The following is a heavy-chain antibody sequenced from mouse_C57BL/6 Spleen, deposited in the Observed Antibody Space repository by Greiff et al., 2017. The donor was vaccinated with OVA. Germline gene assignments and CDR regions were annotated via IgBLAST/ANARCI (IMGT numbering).Heavy chain of an antibody. CDR1: GYSITSGYD. V-gene: IGHV3-1*01. Sequence: EVKLQESGPGMVKPSQSLSLTCTVTGYSITSGYDWHWIRHFPGNKLEWMGYISYSGSTNYNPSLKSRISITHDTSKNHFFLKLNSVTTEDTATYYCARAGSSYEGRAWFAYWGQGTLVTVSA. D-gene: IGHD1-1*01. CDR3: ARAGSSYEGRAWFAY. J-gene: IGHJ3*01. CDR2: ISYSGST.